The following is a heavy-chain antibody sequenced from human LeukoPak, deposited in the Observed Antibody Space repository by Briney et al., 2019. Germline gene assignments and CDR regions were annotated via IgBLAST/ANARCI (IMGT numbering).Heavy chain of an antibody. CDR1: GFTFSGSA. CDR2: IRSKANSYAT. V-gene: IGHV3-73*01. CDR3: TSSPDGYNHNY. J-gene: IGHJ4*02. D-gene: IGHD5-24*01. Sequence: PGGSLRLSCAASGFTFSGSAMHWVRQASGKGLEWVGRIRSKANSYATAYAASVKGRFTISRDDSKNTAYLQMNSLKTEDTAVYYCTSSPDGYNHNYWGQGTLVTVSS.